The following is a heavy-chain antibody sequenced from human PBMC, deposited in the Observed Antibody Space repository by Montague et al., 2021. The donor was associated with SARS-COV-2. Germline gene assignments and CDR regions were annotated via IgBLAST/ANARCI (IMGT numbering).Heavy chain of an antibody. V-gene: IGHV3-23*01. CDR1: GFTFSRYA. J-gene: IGHJ4*02. CDR2: IVNNGRKS. Sequence: SLRLSCAASGFTFSRYAMSWVRQAPGKGLEWVSGIVNNGRKSFYADSVKGRFVISRDNSDKMVYLQLNSLRAEDTAIYYCAKETAEIGNPLFDSWGQGTLITVSS. CDR3: AKETAEIGNPLFDS. D-gene: IGHD4-23*01.